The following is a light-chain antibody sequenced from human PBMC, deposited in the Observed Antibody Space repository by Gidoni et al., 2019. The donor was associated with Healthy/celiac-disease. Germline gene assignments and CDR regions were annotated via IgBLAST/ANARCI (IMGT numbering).Light chain of an antibody. V-gene: IGKV1-39*01. Sequence: DIQMTQSPSSRSASVGDRVTITFRASQSISSYLNWYQQKPGKAPKLRIYAASSLQSGGPSRISGSGTVTDFTLSIGSLQPEDFATYYGLQSYSTPVTFGQGTKLEIK. CDR3: LQSYSTPVT. CDR2: AAS. CDR1: QSISSY. J-gene: IGKJ2*01.